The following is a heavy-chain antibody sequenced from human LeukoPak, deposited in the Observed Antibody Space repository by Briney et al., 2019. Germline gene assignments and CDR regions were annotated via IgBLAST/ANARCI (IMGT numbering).Heavy chain of an antibody. CDR3: VNQISGWVY. CDR1: GFTFSTLS. CDR2: SSSNGGST. V-gene: IGHV3-64D*06. D-gene: IGHD6-19*01. Sequence: GRCLRLSCSTSGFTFSTLSMHWVRQAPGKGLEYVSGSSSNGGSTYYADSVKGRFTISRDNSKNTLYLQMSSLRPEDTAVYYCVNQISGWVYWGQGTLVTVSS. J-gene: IGHJ4*02.